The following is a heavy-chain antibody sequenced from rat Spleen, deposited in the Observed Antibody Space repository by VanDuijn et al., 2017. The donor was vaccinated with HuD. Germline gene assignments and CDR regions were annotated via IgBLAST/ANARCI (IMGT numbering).Heavy chain of an antibody. CDR2: IRNKANGYTT. CDR1: GFTFTDFY. V-gene: IGHV7-7*01. Sequence: EVKLLESGGGLVQPGGSMRLSCAASGFTFTDFYMNWIRQPAGKAPEWLGFIRNKANGYTTEYNPSVKGRFTISRDNTQNMLYLQMNTLRAEDTATYYCARRGESGPFDYWGQGVMVTVSS. J-gene: IGHJ2*01. D-gene: IGHD4-1*01. CDR3: ARRGESGPFDY.